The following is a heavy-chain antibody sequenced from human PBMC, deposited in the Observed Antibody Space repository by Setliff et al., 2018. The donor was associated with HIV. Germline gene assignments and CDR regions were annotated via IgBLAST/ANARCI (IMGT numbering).Heavy chain of an antibody. CDR2: ISTSDDRT. Sequence: GGSLRLSCVASGFTFSNSAMAWVRQAPGKGLEWVSGISTSDDRTYYADSVKGRFTVSRDNSKNTLSLQMNSLRAEDTALYYCARGSGSENKDYWGQGTLVTVSS. V-gene: IGHV3-23*01. CDR3: ARGSGSENKDY. D-gene: IGHD1-26*01. J-gene: IGHJ4*02. CDR1: GFTFSNSA.